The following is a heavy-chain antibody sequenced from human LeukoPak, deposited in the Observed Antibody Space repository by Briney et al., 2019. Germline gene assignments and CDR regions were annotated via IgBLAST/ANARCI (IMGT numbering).Heavy chain of an antibody. J-gene: IGHJ5*02. CDR2: ISGSGGST. Sequence: GGSLRLYCAASGFTFSSYAMSWVRQVPGKGLEWVSAISGSGGSTYYADSVKGRFPISRDNSKNTLYLQMNSLRAEDTAVYYCAKGGEQWLVFDWFDPWGQGTLVTVSS. V-gene: IGHV3-23*01. D-gene: IGHD6-19*01. CDR3: AKGGEQWLVFDWFDP. CDR1: GFTFSSYA.